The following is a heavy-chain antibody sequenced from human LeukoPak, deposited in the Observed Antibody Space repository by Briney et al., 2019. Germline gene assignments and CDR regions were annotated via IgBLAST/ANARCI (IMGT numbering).Heavy chain of an antibody. D-gene: IGHD4-17*01. J-gene: IGHJ4*02. Sequence: ASVKVSCKASGYTFTSYGVSWVRQAPGQGLMWMGWISAYNGNTNYAQNLQGRVTMTTDTSTSTAYMELRSLRSDDTAVYYCARDRDYGDHRYFDYWGQGTLVTVSS. CDR1: GYTFTSYG. CDR3: ARDRDYGDHRYFDY. V-gene: IGHV1-18*01. CDR2: ISAYNGNT.